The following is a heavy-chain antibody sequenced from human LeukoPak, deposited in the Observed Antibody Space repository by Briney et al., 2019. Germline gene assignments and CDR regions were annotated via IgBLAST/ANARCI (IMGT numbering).Heavy chain of an antibody. Sequence: PGGSLRLSCAASGFTLSGHWMSWVRQAPGKGLEWVANINQGGSDKYYVDSVKGRFTISRDNANNLLYLQMNSLRGEDTAVCYCTRDRSRAEDDWGQGTLVTVSS. CDR2: INQGGSDK. J-gene: IGHJ4*02. CDR1: GFTLSGHW. D-gene: IGHD1-14*01. V-gene: IGHV3-7*01. CDR3: TRDRSRAEDD.